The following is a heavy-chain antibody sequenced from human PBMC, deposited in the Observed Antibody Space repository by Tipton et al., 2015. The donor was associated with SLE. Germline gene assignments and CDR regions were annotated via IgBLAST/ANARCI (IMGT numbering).Heavy chain of an antibody. CDR1: GGPISSYY. CDR2: IYYSGST. D-gene: IGHD5-24*01. J-gene: IGHJ6*02. Sequence: TLSLTCTVSGGPISSYYWSWIRQPPGKGLEWIGYIYYSGSTNYNPSLKSRVTISVDTSKNQFSLKLSSVTAADTAVYYCAKDGRWEMEGGLDVWGQGTTVTVSS. V-gene: IGHV4-59*01. CDR3: AKDGRWEMEGGLDV.